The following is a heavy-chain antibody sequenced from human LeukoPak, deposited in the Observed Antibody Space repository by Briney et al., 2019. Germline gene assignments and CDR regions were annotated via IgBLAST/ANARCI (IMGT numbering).Heavy chain of an antibody. J-gene: IGHJ6*03. CDR3: ARQGRSSSWYMDV. D-gene: IGHD6-13*01. CDR1: AYSISSGYY. CDR2: MYYSGST. Sequence: PSETLSLTCTVSAYSISSGYYWGWIRQPPGKGLEWIGSMYYSGSTYYNPSLKNRVTMSVDTSKNQFSLKLTSVTAADTALYYCARQGRSSSWYMDVWGKGTTVTVSS. V-gene: IGHV4-38-2*02.